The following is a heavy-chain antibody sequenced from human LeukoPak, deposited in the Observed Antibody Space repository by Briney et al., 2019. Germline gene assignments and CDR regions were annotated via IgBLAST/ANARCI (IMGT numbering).Heavy chain of an antibody. Sequence: SETLSLTCTVSGGSISSYYWSWIRQPPGKGLEWIGYIYYSGSTNYNPSLKSRVTISVDTSKNQFSLKLSSVTAADTAVYYCARAPYSSSWYYFDYWGQGTLVTVSS. CDR1: GGSISSYY. CDR2: IYYSGST. V-gene: IGHV4-59*01. CDR3: ARAPYSSSWYYFDY. D-gene: IGHD6-13*01. J-gene: IGHJ4*02.